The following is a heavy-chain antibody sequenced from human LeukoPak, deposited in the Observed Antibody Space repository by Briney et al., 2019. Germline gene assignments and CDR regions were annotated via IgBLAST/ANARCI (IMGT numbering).Heavy chain of an antibody. D-gene: IGHD6-13*01. CDR2: INANTGNP. CDR3: ARGDSGPTYNSNWYETDY. V-gene: IGHV7-4-1*02. CDR1: GYTFSNYA. J-gene: IGHJ4*02. Sequence: GASVKVSCEASGYTFSNYAINWVRQAPGKGLEWMGWINANTGNPTYALGFTGRFVLSLDTSVSTAYLQISSLKAEDTAVYYCARGDSGPTYNSNWYETDYWGQGTLVTVSS.